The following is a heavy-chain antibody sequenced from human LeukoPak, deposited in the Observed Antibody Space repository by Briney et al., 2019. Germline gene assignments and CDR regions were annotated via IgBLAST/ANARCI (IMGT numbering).Heavy chain of an antibody. D-gene: IGHD3-22*01. CDR1: GFTVSSNY. V-gene: IGHV3-53*01. Sequence: PGGSLRLSCAASGFTVSSNYMSWVRQAPGKGLEWVSVIYSGGSTYYADSVKGRFTISRDNSKNTLYLQMNSLRAEDTAVYYCARETSSGSRRSDDWGQGTLVTVSS. CDR2: IYSGGST. CDR3: ARETSSGSRRSDD. J-gene: IGHJ4*02.